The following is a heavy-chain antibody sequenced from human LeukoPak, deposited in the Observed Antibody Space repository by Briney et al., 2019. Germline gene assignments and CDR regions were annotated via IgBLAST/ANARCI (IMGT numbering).Heavy chain of an antibody. CDR1: GFTFDSYA. CDR3: AKTTTGYSSGRYPGWPADY. D-gene: IGHD6-19*01. V-gene: IGHV3-23*01. J-gene: IGHJ4*02. CDR2: IFGSGGSA. Sequence: GGSLRLSCAASGFTFDSYAMYWVRQAPGKGLEWVSGIFGSGGSAHYADSVKGRFTISRDNSKNTVYLQMNSLRAEDTAVYYCAKTTTGYSSGRYPGWPADYWGQGALVTVSS.